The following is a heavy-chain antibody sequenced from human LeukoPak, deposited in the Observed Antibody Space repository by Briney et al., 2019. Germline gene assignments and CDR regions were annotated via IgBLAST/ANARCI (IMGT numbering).Heavy chain of an antibody. V-gene: IGHV5-51*01. CDR2: IYPDDSHT. D-gene: IGHD6-25*01. CDR3: AVQSGSAAGNFDI. Sequence: GESLKISCKGSGYSFTSYWIGWVRQMPGKGLEWMGNIYPDDSHTRYSPSFQGQFTISADKSISTAYLQWSSLKASDTAMYYCAVQSGSAAGNFDIKGQGTMVTVSS. CDR1: GYSFTSYW. J-gene: IGHJ3*02.